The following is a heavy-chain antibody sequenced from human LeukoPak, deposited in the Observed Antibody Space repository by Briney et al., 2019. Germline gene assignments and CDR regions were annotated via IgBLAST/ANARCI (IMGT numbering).Heavy chain of an antibody. CDR2: ISYDGSNK. CDR1: GFTFSSYG. J-gene: IGHJ4*02. CDR3: AKDLWYSNGHGTNFDY. D-gene: IGHD6-19*01. V-gene: IGHV3-30*18. Sequence: GGSLRLSCAASGFTFSSYGMHWVRQAPGKGLEWVAVISYDGSNKYYADSVKGRFTISRDNSKNTLYLQMNSLRAEDTAVYYCAKDLWYSNGHGTNFDYWGQGTLVTVSS.